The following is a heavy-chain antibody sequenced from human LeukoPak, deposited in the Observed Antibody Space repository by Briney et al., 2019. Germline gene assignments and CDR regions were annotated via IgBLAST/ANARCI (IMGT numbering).Heavy chain of an antibody. V-gene: IGHV3-53*01. Sequence: GGSLRLSCAASGFTVSSNYMSWVRRPAGKGLEWVSVLYSGGATFYADSVKGRFTISRDTSKNTLYLQMNDLRADDTAVYYCTKLKGWYGEGFFDYWGQGTLVTVSS. CDR2: LYSGGAT. D-gene: IGHD6-19*01. J-gene: IGHJ4*02. CDR3: TKLKGWYGEGFFDY. CDR1: GFTVSSNY.